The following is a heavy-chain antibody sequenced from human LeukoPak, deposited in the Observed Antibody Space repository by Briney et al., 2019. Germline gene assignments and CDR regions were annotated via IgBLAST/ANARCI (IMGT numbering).Heavy chain of an antibody. Sequence: SETLSLTCTVSGGSISSYYWSWIRQPAGKGLEWIGRIYTSGSTNYNPSLKSRVTMSVDTSKNQFSLKLSSVTAADTAVYYCASGVAVAGTEYFQHWGQGTLVTVSS. CDR3: ASGVAVAGTEYFQH. J-gene: IGHJ1*01. CDR1: GGSISSYY. CDR2: IYTSGST. D-gene: IGHD6-19*01. V-gene: IGHV4-4*07.